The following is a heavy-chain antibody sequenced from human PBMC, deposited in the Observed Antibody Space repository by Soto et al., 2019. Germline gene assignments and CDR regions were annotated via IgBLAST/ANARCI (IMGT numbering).Heavy chain of an antibody. CDR2: IYPGDSDT. Sequence: XXSLKISFKGSGYSFTSYWIGWVRQMPGKGLEWMGIIYPGDSDTRYSPSFQGQVTISADKSISTAYLQWSTLKASDTAIYYCARHRLGAPFDYWGQGTLVTVSS. CDR1: GYSFTSYW. CDR3: ARHRLGAPFDY. J-gene: IGHJ4*02. D-gene: IGHD1-26*01. V-gene: IGHV5-51*01.